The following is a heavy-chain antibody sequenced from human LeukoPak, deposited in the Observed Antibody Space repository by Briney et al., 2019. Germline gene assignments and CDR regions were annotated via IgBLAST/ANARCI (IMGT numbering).Heavy chain of an antibody. CDR1: GYTFSNYD. V-gene: IGHV1-8*03. CDR2: MNPSSGST. J-gene: IGHJ6*04. Sequence: ASVKVSCKASGYTFSNYDINWVRQATGQGLEWTGWMNPSSGSTAYAQKFQDRVTITRNTSISTAYMELSTLRFEDTAVYYCARGRSAMRMDVWGKGTTVTVSS. D-gene: IGHD2-2*01. CDR3: ARGRSAMRMDV.